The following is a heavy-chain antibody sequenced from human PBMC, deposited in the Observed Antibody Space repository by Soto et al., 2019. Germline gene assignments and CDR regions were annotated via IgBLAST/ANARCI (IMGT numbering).Heavy chain of an antibody. J-gene: IGHJ4*02. V-gene: IGHV3-21*01. CDR2: INTASYI. CDR1: GFTFSTYS. D-gene: IGHD2-15*01. CDR3: AREGGYCNGGGCGYFDS. Sequence: EVLLVESGGGLVKPGGSLRLSCAASGFTFSTYSMNWVRQAPGKGLEWVSYINTASYIYYADSGKGRFTISRDDAKNSLYLQMNSLRDEVTAVYFCAREGGYCNGGGCGYFDSWGQGTVVTVSS.